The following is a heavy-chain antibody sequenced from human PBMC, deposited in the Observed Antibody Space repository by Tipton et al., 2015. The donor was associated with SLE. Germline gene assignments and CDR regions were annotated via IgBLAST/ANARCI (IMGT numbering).Heavy chain of an antibody. CDR3: ARATKQVVVTSRSAFGI. V-gene: IGHV1-8*01. CDR1: GYTFTRYD. Sequence: QSGAEVKKPGASVKVSCKASGYTFTRYDINWGRQATGQGLERMGWMNHNRVNTGYAQKFQGRVTMTKNTSISTAYMELTSLRSEDTAVYYCARATKQVVVTSRSAFGIWGPGALVPVSS. D-gene: IGHD2-15*01. J-gene: IGHJ3*02. CDR2: MNHNRVNT.